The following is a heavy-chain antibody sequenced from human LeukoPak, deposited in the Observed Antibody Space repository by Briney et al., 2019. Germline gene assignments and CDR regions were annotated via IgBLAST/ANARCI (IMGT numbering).Heavy chain of an antibody. V-gene: IGHV4-34*01. J-gene: IGHJ6*03. CDR2: INHSGST. D-gene: IGHD3-16*01. CDR3: ARETSQKGAHYMDV. CDR1: GGSLSGYY. Sequence: SETLSLTCAVYGGSLSGYYWSWIRQPPGKGLEWSGEINHSGSTNYNPSFKSRVTMSVDMSKNQFSLKLSSVTAADTAVCYCARETSQKGAHYMDVWGKGTTITISS.